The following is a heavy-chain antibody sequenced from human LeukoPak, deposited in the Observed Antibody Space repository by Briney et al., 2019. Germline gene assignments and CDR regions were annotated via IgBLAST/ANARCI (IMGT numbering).Heavy chain of an antibody. J-gene: IGHJ4*02. CDR3: ARAGMGGSHPADY. CDR2: IWYDGSNK. CDR1: GFTFSSYG. V-gene: IGHV3-33*01. Sequence: PGGSLRLSCAASGFTFSSYGMHWVRQAPGKGLEWVAVIWYDGSNKYYADSVKGRFTISRDNSKNTLYLQMNSLRAEDTAVYYCARAGMGGSHPADYWGQGTLATVSS. D-gene: IGHD1-26*01.